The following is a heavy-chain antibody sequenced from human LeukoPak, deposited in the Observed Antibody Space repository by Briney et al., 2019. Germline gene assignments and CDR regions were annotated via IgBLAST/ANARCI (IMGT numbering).Heavy chain of an antibody. J-gene: IGHJ2*01. Sequence: PGGSLRLSCAASGFTFSSYSMTWVRQAPGKGLEWVSYISSSSNYIYYADSVKGRFTFSRDNAKNTLYLQMNSLRAEDTAVYYCAKTSYGDYWYFDLWGRGTLVTVSS. CDR1: GFTFSSYS. D-gene: IGHD4-17*01. CDR2: ISSSSNYI. V-gene: IGHV3-21*04. CDR3: AKTSYGDYWYFDL.